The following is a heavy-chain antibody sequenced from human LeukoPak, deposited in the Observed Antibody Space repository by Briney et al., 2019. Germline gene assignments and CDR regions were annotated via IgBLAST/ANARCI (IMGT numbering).Heavy chain of an antibody. Sequence: SETLSLTCTVSGYSISSGYYWGWIRQPPGKGLEWIGSIYHSGSTYYNPSLKSRVTISVDTSKNQFSLKLSSVTAADTAVYYCARSLAPQWLRWYYYYMDVWGKGTTVTVSS. J-gene: IGHJ6*03. CDR3: ARSLAPQWLRWYYYYMDV. CDR1: GYSISSGYY. CDR2: IYHSGST. V-gene: IGHV4-38-2*02. D-gene: IGHD5-12*01.